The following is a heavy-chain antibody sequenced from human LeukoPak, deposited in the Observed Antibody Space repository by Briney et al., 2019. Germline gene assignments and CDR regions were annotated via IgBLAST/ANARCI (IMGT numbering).Heavy chain of an antibody. D-gene: IGHD3-3*01. J-gene: IGHJ6*03. CDR1: GGSFSGYY. CDR2: INHSGST. V-gene: IGHV4-34*01. CDR3: ARGGVVTIYYMDV. Sequence: SETLSLTCAVYGGSFSGYYWSWIRQPPGKGLEWIGEINHSGSTNYNPSVKSRVTISVDTSKNQFSLKLISVTAADTAVYYCARGGVVTIYYMDVWGKGTTVTVSS.